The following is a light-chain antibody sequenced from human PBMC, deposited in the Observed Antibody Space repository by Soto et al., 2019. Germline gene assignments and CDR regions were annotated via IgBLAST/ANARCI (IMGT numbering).Light chain of an antibody. CDR3: SSSTSSNTLV. Sequence: QSALTQPASVSASPGQSITISCTGGKNDIGSSDYVSWYQQHPGKAPKLIIYGVSNRPSGTSDRFSGSKSGNTASLTISGLQADDEADYYCSSSTSSNTLVFGGGTTVTVL. CDR2: GVS. J-gene: IGLJ3*02. V-gene: IGLV2-14*01. CDR1: KNDIGSSDY.